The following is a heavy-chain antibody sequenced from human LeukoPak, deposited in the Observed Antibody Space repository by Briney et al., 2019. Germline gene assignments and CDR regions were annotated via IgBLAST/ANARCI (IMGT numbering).Heavy chain of an antibody. CDR3: AKDAYSGFSSSYTMDS. D-gene: IGHD2-2*02. Sequence: GAAVKVSCKASGYTVTGHYLHWVRQAPGQGLEWMGWINPNSGVTNYAQKFQGRAMTRDTSINTAYMELHSLTSDDTAMYYCAKDAYSGFSSSYTMDSWGQGTLVTVSS. CDR1: GYTVTGHY. CDR2: INPNSGVT. V-gene: IGHV1-2*02. J-gene: IGHJ4*02.